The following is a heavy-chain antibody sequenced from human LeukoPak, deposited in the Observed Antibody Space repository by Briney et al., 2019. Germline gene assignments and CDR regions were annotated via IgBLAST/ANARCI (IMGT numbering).Heavy chain of an antibody. Sequence: PGGSLRLSCAASGFTFSSYGMHWVRQAPGKGLEWVAFIRYDGSNKYYADSVKGRFTISRDNSKNTLYLQMNSLRAEDTAVYYCAKDAGDGFGELAYGMDVWGQGTTVTVSS. CDR2: IRYDGSNK. D-gene: IGHD3-10*01. CDR1: GFTFSSYG. J-gene: IGHJ6*02. CDR3: AKDAGDGFGELAYGMDV. V-gene: IGHV3-30*02.